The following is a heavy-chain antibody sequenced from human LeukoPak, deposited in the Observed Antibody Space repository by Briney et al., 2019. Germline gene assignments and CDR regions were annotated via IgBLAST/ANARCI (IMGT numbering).Heavy chain of an antibody. CDR3: AKDRPSGSYYMDV. D-gene: IGHD1-26*01. CDR1: GFTFSSYG. V-gene: IGHV3-30*02. CDR2: IRYDGSNK. Sequence: GGSLRLSCAASGFTFSSYGMHWVRQAPGKGLEWVAFIRYDGSNKYYTDSVKGRFTISRDNSKNTLYLQMNSLRAEDTAVYYCAKDRPSGSYYMDVWGKGTTVTISS. J-gene: IGHJ6*03.